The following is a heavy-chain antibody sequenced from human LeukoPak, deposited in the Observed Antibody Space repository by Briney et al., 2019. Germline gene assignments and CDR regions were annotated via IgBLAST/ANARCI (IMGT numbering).Heavy chain of an antibody. Sequence: PGRSLRLSCTGSGFTFGDYSMTWVRQAPGKGLEWVAFIRSKAFGGTTEYAASVKGRFTISRDDSKSIAYLQMNSLKTEDTAVYYCATRQQLEYYFDYWGQGTLVTVSS. CDR3: ATRQQLEYYFDY. V-gene: IGHV3-49*04. J-gene: IGHJ4*02. D-gene: IGHD6-13*01. CDR2: IRSKAFGGTT. CDR1: GFTFGDYS.